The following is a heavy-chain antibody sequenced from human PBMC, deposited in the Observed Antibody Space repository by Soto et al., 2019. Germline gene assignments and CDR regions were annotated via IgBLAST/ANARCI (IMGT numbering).Heavy chain of an antibody. J-gene: IGHJ6*02. V-gene: IGHV5-10-1*01. D-gene: IGHD2-8*01. CDR3: ARENGHPGHNYAMDV. Sequence: PGESLKISCQGSGYMFTNYWINWVRQVSGGGLEWLGRIDPSDSYTKYNPSFQGHVTISADKSTSTAYLQMNSPRVEDTAVYYCARENGHPGHNYAMDVWGQGTTVTVSS. CDR2: IDPSDSYT. CDR1: GYMFTNYW.